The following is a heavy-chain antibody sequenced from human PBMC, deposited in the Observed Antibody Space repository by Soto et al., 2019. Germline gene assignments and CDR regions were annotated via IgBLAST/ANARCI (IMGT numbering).Heavy chain of an antibody. D-gene: IGHD4-17*01. V-gene: IGHV3-48*03. J-gene: IGHJ3*01. CDR1: GFSFSGYE. CDR3: ARDEHDYGDPGASDF. CDR2: ISSRGTTV. Sequence: LRLSCAASGFSFSGYEMNWVRQAPGKGLEWVAYISSRGTTVYYADSVRGRFTISRDNAKNSLYLQMTGMRAEDTGVYYCARDEHDYGDPGASDFWVHGTMVTVSS.